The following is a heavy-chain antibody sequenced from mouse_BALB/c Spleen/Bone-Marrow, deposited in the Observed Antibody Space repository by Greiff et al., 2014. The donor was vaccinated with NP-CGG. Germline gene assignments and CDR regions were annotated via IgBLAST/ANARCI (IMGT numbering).Heavy chain of an antibody. CDR2: INPSNGRT. Sequence: QVQLQQSGAELVKPGASVKLSCKASGYTFISYWMHWVKQRPGQGLEWIGEINPSNGRTNYNEKFKSKATLTVDKSSSTAYMQLSSLTSEDSAVYYCARCYYGNYFDYWGQGTTLTVSS. CDR3: ARCYYGNYFDY. D-gene: IGHD2-1*01. J-gene: IGHJ2*01. V-gene: IGHV1S81*02. CDR1: GYTFISYW.